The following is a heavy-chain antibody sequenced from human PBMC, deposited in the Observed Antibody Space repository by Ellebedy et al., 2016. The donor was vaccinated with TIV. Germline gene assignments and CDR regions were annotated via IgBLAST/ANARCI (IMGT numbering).Heavy chain of an antibody. J-gene: IGHJ5*02. CDR1: GYTFIGYN. D-gene: IGHD3-10*01. CDR3: TRLYYFGSGRPGFDP. Sequence: ASVKVSCXASGYTFIGYNVHWVRQAPGRGLEWMGWIHPQSGVTNYAQSFQGRVTLTRAPSISTVYMELSSLRSDDSAIYYCTRLYYFGSGRPGFDPWGQGTLVTVSS. CDR2: IHPQSGVT. V-gene: IGHV1-2*02.